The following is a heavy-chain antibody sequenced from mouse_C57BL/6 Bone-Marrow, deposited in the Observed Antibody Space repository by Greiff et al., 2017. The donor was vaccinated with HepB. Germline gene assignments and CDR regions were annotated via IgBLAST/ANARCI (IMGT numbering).Heavy chain of an antibody. CDR3: YYSNYSAWFAY. D-gene: IGHD2-5*01. CDR1: GYTFTSYW. V-gene: IGHV1-5*01. Sequence: EVQLQQSGTVLARPGASVKMSCKTSGYTFTSYWMHWVKQRPGQGLEWIGAIYPGNSDTSYNQKFKGKAKLTAVTSASTAYMELSSLTNEDSAVYYCYYSNYSAWFAYWGQGTLVTVSA. J-gene: IGHJ3*01. CDR2: IYPGNSDT.